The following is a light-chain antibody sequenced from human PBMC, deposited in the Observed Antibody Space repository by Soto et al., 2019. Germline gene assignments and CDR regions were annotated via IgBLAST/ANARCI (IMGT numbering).Light chain of an antibody. CDR2: GAS. Sequence: VLTQSPGTLSLSLGERATLSCRASQTVYSNYLAWYQQKPGQAPRLLIYGASSRATGIPDRFSGSGSGTDFTLTISRLEPEDFAVYYCQQYGSSVSYTFGQGTKLEIK. J-gene: IGKJ2*01. CDR3: QQYGSSVSYT. V-gene: IGKV3-20*01. CDR1: QTVYSNY.